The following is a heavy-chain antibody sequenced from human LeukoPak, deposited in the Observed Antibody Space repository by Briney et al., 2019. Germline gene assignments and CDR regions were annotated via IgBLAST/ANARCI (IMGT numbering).Heavy chain of an antibody. D-gene: IGHD3-10*01. V-gene: IGHV4-61*02. CDR3: AREYYYGSGMDY. J-gene: IGHJ4*02. CDR2: IYTSGST. Sequence: SETLPLTCTVSGGSISSGSYYWSWIRQPAGKGLEWIGRIYTSGSTNYNPSLKSRVTISVDTSKNQFSLKLSSVTAADTAVYYCAREYYYGSGMDYWGQGTLVTVSS. CDR1: GGSISSGSYY.